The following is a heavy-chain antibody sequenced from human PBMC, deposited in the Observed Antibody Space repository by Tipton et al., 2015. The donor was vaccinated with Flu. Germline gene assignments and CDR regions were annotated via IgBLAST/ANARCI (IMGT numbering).Heavy chain of an antibody. J-gene: IGHJ3*02. CDR1: GYTFSDYW. CDR3: ARPLIQHVDDGLDI. D-gene: IGHD3-16*01. V-gene: IGHV5-51*03. CDR2: IYPDDSDT. Sequence: QLVQSGPEVKKPGESLKISCKASGYTFSDYWIGWVRQEPGRGLEWMGFIYPDDSDTRYSPSIQGQVTISADKSISTAYLQWSSLKASDTAIYYCARPLIQHVDDGLDIWGQGTMVTVSS.